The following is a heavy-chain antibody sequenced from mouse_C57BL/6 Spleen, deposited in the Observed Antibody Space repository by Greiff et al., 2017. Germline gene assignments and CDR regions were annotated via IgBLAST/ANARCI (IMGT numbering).Heavy chain of an antibody. CDR3: ARARLLRYFDV. CDR2: INPNNGGT. CDR1: GYTFTDYN. D-gene: IGHD2-10*01. J-gene: IGHJ1*03. V-gene: IGHV1-18*01. Sequence: VQLQQSGPELVKPGASVKIPCKASGYTFTDYNMDWVKQSHGKSLEWIGDINPNNGGTIYNQKFKGKATLTVDKSSSTAYMELRSLTSEDTAVDYCARARLLRYFDVWGTGTTVTVSS.